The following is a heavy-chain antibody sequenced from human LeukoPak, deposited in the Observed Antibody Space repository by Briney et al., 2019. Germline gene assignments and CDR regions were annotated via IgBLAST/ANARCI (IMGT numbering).Heavy chain of an antibody. V-gene: IGHV3-21*04. CDR3: AKDRNARRYYYDSSGEFDY. CDR2: ISVSSSYI. Sequence: GGSLRLSCVASGFTFSSYTMNWVRQAPGKGLEWVSSISVSSSYIHYSDSMKGRFTISRDNAKNSLYLQMNSLRAEDTAVYYCAKDRNARRYYYDSSGEFDYWGQGTLVTVSS. J-gene: IGHJ4*02. D-gene: IGHD3-22*01. CDR1: GFTFSSYT.